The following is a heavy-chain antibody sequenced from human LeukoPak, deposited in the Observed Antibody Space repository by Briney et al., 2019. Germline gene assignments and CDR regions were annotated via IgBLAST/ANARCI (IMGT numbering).Heavy chain of an antibody. CDR1: GFTFNSYW. D-gene: IGHD3-3*01. CDR2: IKEDGSEK. V-gene: IGHV3-7*02. CDR3: ARGSDLWSGYLFDY. Sequence: GGSLRLSCAASGFTFNSYWMNWVRQAPGKGLEWVANIKEDGSEKYYVDSVKGRFTISRDNAKNSLYLQMNSLRAEDTAVYYCARGSDLWSGYLFDYWGQGTLVTVSS. J-gene: IGHJ4*02.